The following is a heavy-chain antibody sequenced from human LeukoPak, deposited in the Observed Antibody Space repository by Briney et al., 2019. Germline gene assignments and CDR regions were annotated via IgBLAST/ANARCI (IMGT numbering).Heavy chain of an antibody. CDR2: ISSSSSYI. J-gene: IGHJ4*02. V-gene: IGHV3-21*01. CDR3: ARIIVGAAIDY. Sequence: GGSLRLSCAASGFTFSSYSMNWVRQAPGKGLEWVSSISSSSSYIYYADSVKGRFTIPRDNAKNSLYLQMNSLRAEDTAVYYCARIIVGAAIDYWGQGTLVTVSS. CDR1: GFTFSSYS. D-gene: IGHD1-26*01.